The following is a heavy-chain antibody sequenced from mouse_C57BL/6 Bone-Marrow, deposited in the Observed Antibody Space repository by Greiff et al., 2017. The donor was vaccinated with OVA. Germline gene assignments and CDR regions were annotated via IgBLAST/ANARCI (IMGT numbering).Heavy chain of an antibody. CDR2: IRNKANGYTT. V-gene: IGHV7-3*01. D-gene: IGHD2-5*01. Sequence: DVKLVESGGGLVQPGGSLSLSCAASGFTFTDYYMSWVRQPPGKALEWLGFIRNKANGYTTEYSASVKGRFTISRANYQSILYLQMNALRAEDSATYCCARGDSNYWYFDGWGTGTTVTVSS. J-gene: IGHJ1*03. CDR3: ARGDSNYWYFDG. CDR1: GFTFTDYY.